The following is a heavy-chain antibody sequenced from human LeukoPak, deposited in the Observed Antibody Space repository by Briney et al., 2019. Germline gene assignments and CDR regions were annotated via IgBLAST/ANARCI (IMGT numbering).Heavy chain of an antibody. D-gene: IGHD6-13*01. CDR3: ARAGTSSRYRREYFQH. J-gene: IGHJ1*01. CDR2: ISSSSSTI. V-gene: IGHV3-48*04. CDR1: GFTFSSYS. Sequence: PGGSLRLSCAASGFTFSSYSMNWVRQAPGKGLEWVSYISSSSSTIYYADSVKGRFTISRDNAKNSLYLQMNSLRAEDTAVYYCARAGTSSRYRREYFQHWGQGTLVTVSS.